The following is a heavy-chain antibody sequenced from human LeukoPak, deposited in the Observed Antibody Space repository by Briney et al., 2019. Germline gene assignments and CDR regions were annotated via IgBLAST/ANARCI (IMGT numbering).Heavy chain of an antibody. D-gene: IGHD3-22*01. CDR3: AREGGGYYDSSGYYYY. V-gene: IGHV3-7*01. Sequence: GGSLRLSCAASGFSLSGYWMRCVRQAPGKGLEWVANIKQDGREKYYVDSVKGRFTISRDNAKNSLYLQMNILRAEDTAVYYCAREGGGYYDSSGYYYYWGQGILVTVSS. CDR1: GFSLSGYW. J-gene: IGHJ4*02. CDR2: IKQDGREK.